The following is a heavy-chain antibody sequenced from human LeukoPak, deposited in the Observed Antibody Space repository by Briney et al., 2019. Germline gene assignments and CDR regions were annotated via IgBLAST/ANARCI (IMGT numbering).Heavy chain of an antibody. CDR3: AGNFYYGSSREFDY. V-gene: IGHV4-34*01. CDR1: GGSFSGYY. CDR2: INHSGST. J-gene: IGHJ4*02. D-gene: IGHD3-10*01. Sequence: NPSETLSLTCAVYGGSFSGYYWSWIRQPPGKGLEWIGEINHSGSTNYNPSLKSRVTLSVDTSKNQFSLKLSSVTAADTAVYYCAGNFYYGSSREFDYWGQGTLVTVSS.